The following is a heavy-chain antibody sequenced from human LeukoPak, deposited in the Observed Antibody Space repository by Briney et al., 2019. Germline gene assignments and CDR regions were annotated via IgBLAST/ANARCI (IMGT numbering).Heavy chain of an antibody. J-gene: IGHJ5*02. D-gene: IGHD3-16*02. CDR3: ARASPLYDYVWGSYRSNWFDP. Sequence: ASVKVSFKASGYTFTGYYMHWVRQAPGQGLEWMGWINPNSGGTNYAQKFQGRVTMTRDTSISTAYMELSRLRSDDTAVYYCARASPLYDYVWGSYRSNWFDPWGQGTLVTVSS. V-gene: IGHV1-2*02. CDR1: GYTFTGYY. CDR2: INPNSGGT.